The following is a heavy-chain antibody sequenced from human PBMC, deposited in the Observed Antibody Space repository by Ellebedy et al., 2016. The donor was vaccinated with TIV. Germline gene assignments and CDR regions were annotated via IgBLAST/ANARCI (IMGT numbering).Heavy chain of an antibody. CDR2: VSFDIDKK. CDR3: ARDLTQYASCAGLSES. V-gene: IGHV3-30-3*01. J-gene: IGHJ5*02. CDR1: GFPFRNYA. D-gene: IGHD2-2*01. Sequence: GESLKISCEASGFPFRNYAMHWVRQSPRKGLEWVAIVSFDIDKKFYTDSVKGRFTISRDNSKNTLYLDMNSLGVDDTAVYYCARDLTQYASCAGLSESWGQGTLVTVSS.